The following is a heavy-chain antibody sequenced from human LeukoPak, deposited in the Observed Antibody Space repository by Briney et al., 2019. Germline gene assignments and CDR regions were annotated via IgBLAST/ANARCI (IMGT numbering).Heavy chain of an antibody. V-gene: IGHV4-4*02. J-gene: IGHJ4*02. CDR1: GGSISSSNW. CDR3: ARGYKKQWLSRGGRSFDY. D-gene: IGHD6-19*01. CDR2: INHSGST. Sequence: SETLSLTCAVSGGSISSSNWWSWIRQPPGKGLEWIGEINHSGSTNYNPSLKSRVTISVDTSKHQFSLKLSSVTAADTAVYYCARGYKKQWLSRGGRSFDYWGQGTLVTVSS.